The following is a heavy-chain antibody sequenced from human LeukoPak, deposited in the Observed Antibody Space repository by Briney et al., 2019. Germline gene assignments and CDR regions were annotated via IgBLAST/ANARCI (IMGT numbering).Heavy chain of an antibody. CDR3: ARDSSSDWLLPYNWFDP. CDR2: INTNTGNP. V-gene: IGHV7-4-1*02. D-gene: IGHD3-9*01. J-gene: IGHJ5*02. Sequence: GAPVKVSCKASGYTFTSYAMNWVRQAPGQGLEWMGWINTNTGNPTYAQGFTGRFVFSLDTSVSTAYLQISSLKAEDTAVYYCARDSSSDWLLPYNWFDPWGQGTLVTVSS. CDR1: GYTFTSYA.